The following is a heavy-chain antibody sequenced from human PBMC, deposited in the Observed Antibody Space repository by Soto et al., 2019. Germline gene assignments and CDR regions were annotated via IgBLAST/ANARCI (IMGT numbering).Heavy chain of an antibody. Sequence: ASVKVSCKDAGYTFTSCGIRWGRQAPGQRLEWMGWISAYNGNTTYAQKLQGRVTMTTDTSTSTAYMELRSLRSDDTAVYYCARVVRITIFGVPDYYMDVWGKGTTVTVSS. CDR2: ISAYNGNT. V-gene: IGHV1-18*01. D-gene: IGHD3-3*01. CDR1: GYTFTSCG. CDR3: ARVVRITIFGVPDYYMDV. J-gene: IGHJ6*03.